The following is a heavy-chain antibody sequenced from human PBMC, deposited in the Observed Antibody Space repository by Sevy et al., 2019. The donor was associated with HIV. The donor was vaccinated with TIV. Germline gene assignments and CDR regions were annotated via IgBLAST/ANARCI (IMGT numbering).Heavy chain of an antibody. V-gene: IGHV3-74*03. CDR2: INVDGSGT. CDR3: ARESVDTWTGSADYEYGMDV. CDR1: GFTFSSYW. D-gene: IGHD3-9*01. Sequence: GGSLRLSCAASGFTFSSYWMHWVRHAPGKGLLWVSRINVDGSGTMYADSVKGRFTISRDNAKNTLYLQMTSLRAEDTAVDYCARESVDTWTGSADYEYGMDVWGLGTSVSVSS. J-gene: IGHJ6*02.